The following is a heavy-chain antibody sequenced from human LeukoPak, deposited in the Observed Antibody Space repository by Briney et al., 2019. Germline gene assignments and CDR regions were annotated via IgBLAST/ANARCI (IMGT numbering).Heavy chain of an antibody. Sequence: GGSLRLSCAASGFTFSSYSMNWVRQAPGKGLEWVSFISGSSNYIYDADSVKGRFTISRDNAKNSLYLQMNSLRAEDTAVYYCASTYSSSWYSGYWGQGTLVTVSS. V-gene: IGHV3-21*01. D-gene: IGHD6-13*01. CDR2: ISGSSNYI. CDR1: GFTFSSYS. J-gene: IGHJ4*02. CDR3: ASTYSSSWYSGY.